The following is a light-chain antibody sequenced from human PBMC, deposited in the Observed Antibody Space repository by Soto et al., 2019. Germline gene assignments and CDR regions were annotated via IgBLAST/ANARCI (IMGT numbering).Light chain of an antibody. CDR2: GAS. CDR1: QNIITN. Sequence: EMMMTQSPATLSVSRGDIATLSCRASQNIITNLAWYQLKPGQAPRLLIYGASTRATGVPARFSGSGSGTEFTLTISSLQSEDFAVYYCQQYHNWPPKYTFGQGTKLEIK. J-gene: IGKJ2*01. V-gene: IGKV3-15*01. CDR3: QQYHNWPPKYT.